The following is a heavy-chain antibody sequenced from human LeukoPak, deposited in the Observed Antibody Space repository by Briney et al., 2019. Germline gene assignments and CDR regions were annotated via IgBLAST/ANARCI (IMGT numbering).Heavy chain of an antibody. V-gene: IGHV3-23*01. J-gene: IGHJ4*02. CDR1: GFTFSSYG. CDR2: ITAIDGRT. D-gene: IGHD6-13*01. CDR3: TKDRRGPAAGTWYFDS. Sequence: GGSLRLSCAASGFTFSSYGMHWVRQAPGRGLEWVSSITAIDGRTYYADSVRGRFTISRDNSKNTVYLQLNSLRAGDTAIYYCTKDRRGPAAGTWYFDSWGQGTLVTVSS.